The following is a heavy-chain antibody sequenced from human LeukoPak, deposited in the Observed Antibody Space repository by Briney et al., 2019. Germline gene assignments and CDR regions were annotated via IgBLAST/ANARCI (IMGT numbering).Heavy chain of an antibody. D-gene: IGHD3-10*01. CDR1: GFNFSSYG. Sequence: GKSLTLPCAASGFNFSSYGMNWVRQAPGKGLEWMAVISYGGTNKNYADSVKGRFTISRDNSKDPLFLQMNSVIVEDTAVFYCAVGDGPGLWGQGTLVSVSS. J-gene: IGHJ4*02. V-gene: IGHV3-30*03. CDR3: AVGDGPGL. CDR2: ISYGGTNK.